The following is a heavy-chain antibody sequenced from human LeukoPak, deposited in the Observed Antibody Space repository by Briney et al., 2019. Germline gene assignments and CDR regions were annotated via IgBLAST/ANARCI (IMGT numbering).Heavy chain of an antibody. CDR3: ARGPYGIAAAGGAIDY. Sequence: PGGSLRLSCAASGFTFSSYAMHWVRQAPGKGLEWVAVISYDGSNKYYADSVKGRFTISRDNSKNTLYLQMNSLRAEDTAVYYCARGPYGIAAAGGAIDYWGQGTLVTVSS. D-gene: IGHD6-13*01. V-gene: IGHV3-30-3*01. CDR1: GFTFSSYA. CDR2: ISYDGSNK. J-gene: IGHJ4*02.